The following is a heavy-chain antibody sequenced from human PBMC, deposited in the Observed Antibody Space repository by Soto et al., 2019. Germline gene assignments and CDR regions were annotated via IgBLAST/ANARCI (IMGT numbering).Heavy chain of an antibody. CDR2: ISSGSDYI. J-gene: IGHJ3*01. CDR3: ARSPVGDAFNV. V-gene: IGHV3-21*01. CDR1: GFTFSSYS. Sequence: EVQLVESGGGLVKPGGSLRLSCAASGFTFSSYSMNWVRQAPGKGLEWVSSISSGSDYIFYADSVKGRFTISRDNAKNSLFRQMNSLTAEDTAVYYCARSPVGDAFNVWSQGTVVTVSS.